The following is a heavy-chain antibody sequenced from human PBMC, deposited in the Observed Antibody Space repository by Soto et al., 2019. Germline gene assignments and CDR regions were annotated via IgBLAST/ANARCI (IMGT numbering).Heavy chain of an antibody. CDR2: IYYSGST. CDR3: ARVDRGVVAARVTEYFQH. Sequence: LSLTCTVSGGSISSGDYYWSWIRQPPGKGLEWIGYIYYSGSTYYNPSLKSRVTISVDTSKNQFSLKLSSVTAADTAVYYCARVDRGVVAARVTEYFQHWGQGTLVTVSS. D-gene: IGHD2-15*01. J-gene: IGHJ1*01. V-gene: IGHV4-30-4*01. CDR1: GGSISSGDYY.